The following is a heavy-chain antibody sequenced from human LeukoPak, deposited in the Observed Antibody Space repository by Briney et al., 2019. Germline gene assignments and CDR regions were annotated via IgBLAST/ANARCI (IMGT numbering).Heavy chain of an antibody. D-gene: IGHD2-15*01. Sequence: GGSLRLSCVASGFTFTNYMMHWVRQAPGKGLEWVAFIRYDGSHKYYADSVKGRFTISRDNSKHTLYLQMNTLRADDTAVYYCAKDGSNDWRWGAFDVWGQGTMVTVSS. CDR2: IRYDGSHK. J-gene: IGHJ3*01. CDR3: AKDGSNDWRWGAFDV. CDR1: GFTFTNYM. V-gene: IGHV3-30*02.